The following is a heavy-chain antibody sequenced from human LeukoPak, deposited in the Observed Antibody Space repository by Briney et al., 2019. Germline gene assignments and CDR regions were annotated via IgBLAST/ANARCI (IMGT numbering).Heavy chain of an antibody. CDR1: GVTFSTYW. CDR2: IKQDGSEK. J-gene: IGHJ4*02. V-gene: IGHV3-7*01. D-gene: IGHD6-13*01. CDR3: AKERVIATAGIYDYFDS. Sequence: PGGSLSLSCAASGVTFSTYWMNWVRQAPGKGLEWVANIKQDGSEKYYVDSVKGRFTISRDNSKNTLYLQMSSLRAEDTAVYYCAKERVIATAGIYDYFDSWGQGTLVTVSS.